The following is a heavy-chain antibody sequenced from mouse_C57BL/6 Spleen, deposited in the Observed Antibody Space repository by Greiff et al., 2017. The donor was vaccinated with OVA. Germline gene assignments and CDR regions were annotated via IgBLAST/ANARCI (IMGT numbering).Heavy chain of an antibody. J-gene: IGHJ1*03. CDR1: GYAFSSSW. V-gene: IGHV1-82*01. CDR3: ASGCNTLDWYIDV. Sequence: QVQLQQSGPELVKPGASVKISCKASGYAFSSSWMNWVKQRPGKGLEWIGRIYPGDGDTNYTGKFKGKATLTADKSSSTAYMQLSSLTSEDSAVYFCASGCNTLDWYIDVWGTGTTVTVSS. CDR2: IYPGDGDT. D-gene: IGHD5-1-1*01.